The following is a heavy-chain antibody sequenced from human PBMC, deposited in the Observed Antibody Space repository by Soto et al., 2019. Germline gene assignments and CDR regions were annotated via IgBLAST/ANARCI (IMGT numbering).Heavy chain of an antibody. V-gene: IGHV3-33*01. Sequence: QVQLVESGGGVVQPGRSPRLSCAASGFSFRVYGMHWVRQAPGKGLEWVAVIWSDGSNKYYADSVKGRFTISRDNSKNTLYLQMNSLRAEDTAVYYCARVVGSGSAFHYFDYWGQGTLVTVSS. CDR1: GFSFRVYG. J-gene: IGHJ4*02. D-gene: IGHD3-10*01. CDR2: IWSDGSNK. CDR3: ARVVGSGSAFHYFDY.